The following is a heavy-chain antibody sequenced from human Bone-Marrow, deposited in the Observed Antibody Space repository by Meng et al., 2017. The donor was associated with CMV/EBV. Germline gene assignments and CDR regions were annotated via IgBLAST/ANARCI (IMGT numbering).Heavy chain of an antibody. CDR1: GYTFTGYY. CDR2: INPNSGGT. V-gene: IGHV1-2*02. J-gene: IGHJ6*02. CDR3: ARVRVAIIKTYGMDV. D-gene: IGHD3-3*01. Sequence: ASVKVSCKASGYTFTGYYMHWVRQAPGQGLEWMGWINPNSGGTNYAQKFQGRVTMTRDTSISTAYMELSRLRSDDTAVYYCARVRVAIIKTYGMDVWGQGTTVTVSS.